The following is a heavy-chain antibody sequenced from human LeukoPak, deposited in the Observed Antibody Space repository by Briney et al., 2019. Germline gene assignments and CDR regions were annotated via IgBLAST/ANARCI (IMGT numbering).Heavy chain of an antibody. Sequence: SETLSLTCTVSGGSISSYYWSWIRQPPGKGLEWIGYIYYSGSTNYNPSLKSRVTIPVDTSKNQFSLKLSSVTAADTAVYYCARHSYTAMATKNNWFDPWGQGTLVTVSS. V-gene: IGHV4-59*08. CDR1: GGSISSYY. CDR3: ARHSYTAMATKNNWFDP. J-gene: IGHJ5*02. CDR2: IYYSGST. D-gene: IGHD5-18*01.